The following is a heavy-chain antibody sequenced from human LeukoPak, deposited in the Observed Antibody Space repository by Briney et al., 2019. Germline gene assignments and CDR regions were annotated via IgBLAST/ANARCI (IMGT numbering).Heavy chain of an antibody. Sequence: PGGSLRLSCAASGFTFSSYGMHWVRQAPDKGLEWVAVISYDGSNKYYADSVKGRFTISRDNSKNTLYLQMNSLRAEDTAVYYCAKDAGLVGAPDYWGQGTLVTVSS. J-gene: IGHJ4*02. CDR1: GFTFSSYG. V-gene: IGHV3-30*18. CDR3: AKDAGLVGAPDY. D-gene: IGHD1-26*01. CDR2: ISYDGSNK.